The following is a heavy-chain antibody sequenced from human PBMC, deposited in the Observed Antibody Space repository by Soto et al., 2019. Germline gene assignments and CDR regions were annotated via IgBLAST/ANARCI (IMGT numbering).Heavy chain of an antibody. CDR2: IYYSGST. D-gene: IGHD6-6*01. CDR1: GGSITTYY. CDR3: ASGGDYSTSSALSH. Sequence: SETLSLTCTVSGGSITTYYWSWIRQPPGKGLEWIGYIYYSGSTNYNPSLQSRVTISLDTSKNHFSLKLSSVTATDTAVYYCASGGDYSTSSALSHWGQGTLVTVSS. V-gene: IGHV4-59*01. J-gene: IGHJ4*02.